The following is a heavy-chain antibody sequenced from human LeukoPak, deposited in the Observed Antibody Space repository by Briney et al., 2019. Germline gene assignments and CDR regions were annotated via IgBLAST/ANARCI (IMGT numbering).Heavy chain of an antibody. D-gene: IGHD3-3*01. CDR1: GYTFTDYY. CDR3: ARHGRFYDAFDI. Sequence: ASVKVSCKASGYTFTDYYMHWVRQAPGQGLEWMGWINPNSGGTNYAQKFQGRVAMTGGTSISTAYMDLSRLRSDDTAVYYCARHGRFYDAFDIWGQGTMVTVSS. CDR2: INPNSGGT. J-gene: IGHJ3*02. V-gene: IGHV1-2*02.